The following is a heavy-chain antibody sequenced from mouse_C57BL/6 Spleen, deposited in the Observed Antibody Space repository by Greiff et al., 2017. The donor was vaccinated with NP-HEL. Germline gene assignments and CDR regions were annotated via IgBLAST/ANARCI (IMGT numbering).Heavy chain of an antibody. J-gene: IGHJ4*01. D-gene: IGHD3-2*02. V-gene: IGHV1-81*01. Sequence: QVHVKQSGAELARPGASVKLSCKASGYTFTSYGISWVKQRTGQGLEWIGEIYPRSGNTYYNEKFKGKATLTADKSSSTAYMELRSLTSEDSAVYFCAGDSSGYPYYAMDYWGQGTSVTVSS. CDR3: AGDSSGYPYYAMDY. CDR1: GYTFTSYG. CDR2: IYPRSGNT.